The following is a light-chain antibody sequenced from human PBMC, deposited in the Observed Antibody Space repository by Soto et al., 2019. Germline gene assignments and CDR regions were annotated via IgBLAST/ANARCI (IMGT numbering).Light chain of an antibody. Sequence: DIQMTQSPSTLSASVGDRVTITCRASQSINSWLAWYQQKPGKAPKLLIYKASNLESGVPSRFSGSRSGTDFTLTISSLQPDDVATYYCQKYNSAPQTFGQGTRLEIK. J-gene: IGKJ5*01. CDR2: KAS. CDR3: QKYNSAPQT. CDR1: QSINSW. V-gene: IGKV1-5*03.